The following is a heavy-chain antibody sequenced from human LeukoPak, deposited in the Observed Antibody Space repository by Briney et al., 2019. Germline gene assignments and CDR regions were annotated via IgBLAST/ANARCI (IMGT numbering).Heavy chain of an antibody. CDR3: ARGAAAGTRYFDL. V-gene: IGHV4-61*05. J-gene: IGHJ2*01. CDR1: GGSISSSSYY. CDR2: IYYSGNT. D-gene: IGHD6-13*01. Sequence: SETLSLTCTVSGGSISSSSYYWGWIRQPPGKGLEWIGYIYYSGNTNYNPSLKSRVTISVDTSKNQFSLKLSSVTAADTAVYYCARGAAAGTRYFDLWGRGTLVTVSS.